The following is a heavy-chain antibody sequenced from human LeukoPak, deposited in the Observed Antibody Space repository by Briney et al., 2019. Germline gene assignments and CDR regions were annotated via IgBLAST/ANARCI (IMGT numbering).Heavy chain of an antibody. CDR2: MNPNSGNT. J-gene: IGHJ6*03. V-gene: IGHV1-8*01. D-gene: IGHD3-9*01. CDR3: ARAGGELYYDILTGYYYYYYMDV. CDR1: GYTFPSYD. Sequence: ASVKVSCKASGYTFPSYDINWVRQATGQGLEWMGWMNPNSGNTGYAQKLQGRVTVTRNTYINSAYRELSSVRSEDTAVYYCARAGGELYYDILTGYYYYYYMDVWGKGTTVTVSS.